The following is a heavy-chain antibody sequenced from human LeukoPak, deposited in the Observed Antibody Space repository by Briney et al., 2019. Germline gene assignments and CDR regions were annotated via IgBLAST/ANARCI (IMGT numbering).Heavy chain of an antibody. V-gene: IGHV3-66*01. Sequence: GGSLRLSCAASEFSVGSNYMTWVRQAPGKGLEWVSLIYSGGSTYYADSVKGRFTISRDNSKNTLYLQMNSLRAEDTAVYYCARVRQWGNYYYYYYMDVWGKGTTVTVSS. CDR2: IYSGGST. J-gene: IGHJ6*03. CDR3: ARVRQWGNYYYYYYMDV. CDR1: EFSVGSNY. D-gene: IGHD3-16*01.